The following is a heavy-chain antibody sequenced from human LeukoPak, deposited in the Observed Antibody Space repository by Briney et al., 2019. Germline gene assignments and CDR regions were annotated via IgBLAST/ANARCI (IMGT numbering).Heavy chain of an antibody. J-gene: IGHJ4*02. V-gene: IGHV3-23*01. D-gene: IGHD1-26*01. CDR1: GFTFSSYA. Sequence: GWSLRLSCAASGFTFSSYAMNWVRQAPGKGLEWGSAITGSGGRTYYADSVKGRFTISRDNSKNTLYRQMNSLRAEDTAIYYCAKEYTGTFSPFPSYFDNWGQGTLVTVSA. CDR3: AKEYTGTFSPFPSYFDN. CDR2: ITGSGGRT.